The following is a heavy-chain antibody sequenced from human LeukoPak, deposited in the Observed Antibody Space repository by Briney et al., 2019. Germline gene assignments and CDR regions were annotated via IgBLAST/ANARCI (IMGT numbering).Heavy chain of an antibody. CDR2: ISSSGSI. Sequence: GGSLRLSCAASGFNFSDYYMSWIRQAPGKGLEWVSYISSSGSIYYADSVKGRFTISRDNAKTSLYLQMISLRAEDTAVYYCARDRGSCSNFDYWGQGTLVTVSS. V-gene: IGHV3-11*01. CDR3: ARDRGSCSNFDY. CDR1: GFNFSDYY. J-gene: IGHJ4*02. D-gene: IGHD1-26*01.